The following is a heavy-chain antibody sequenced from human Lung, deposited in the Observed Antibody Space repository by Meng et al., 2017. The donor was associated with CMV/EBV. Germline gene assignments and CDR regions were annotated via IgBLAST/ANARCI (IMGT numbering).Heavy chain of an antibody. V-gene: IGHV4-34*01. Sequence: SETLSLTCAVSGGSFSHNYWSWIRQPPGKGLEWIGEVNHRGSSNYNPSLMSRVTISVDTSKKQCSLKMSSVTAADTAVYYCAREAAGDYDSSGPVDYWGQRTLVXVSS. D-gene: IGHD3-22*01. J-gene: IGHJ4*02. CDR1: GGSFSHNY. CDR2: VNHRGSS. CDR3: AREAAGDYDSSGPVDY.